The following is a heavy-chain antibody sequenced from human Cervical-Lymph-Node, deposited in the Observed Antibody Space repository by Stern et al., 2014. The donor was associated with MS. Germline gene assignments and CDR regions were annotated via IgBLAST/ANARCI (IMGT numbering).Heavy chain of an antibody. CDR2: INRDGSNT. CDR3: ARICGGTACNVNS. Sequence: EVQLVESGGALVQPGGSLRLSCAASGFTFSSYWMHWVRQAPGKGLEWVSRINRDGSNTDYADSVKGRFTISRDNVKNTVFLQMNSLRAGDTAVYYCARICGGTACNVNSWGQGTLVTVSS. V-gene: IGHV3-74*01. D-gene: IGHD2-15*01. J-gene: IGHJ4*02. CDR1: GFTFSSYW.